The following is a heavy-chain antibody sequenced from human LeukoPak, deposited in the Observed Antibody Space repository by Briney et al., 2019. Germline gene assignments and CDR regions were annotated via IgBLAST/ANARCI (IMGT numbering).Heavy chain of an antibody. J-gene: IGHJ6*04. CDR3: ARLSITMVRGVIWYYYYYGMDV. D-gene: IGHD3-10*01. CDR1: GGSFSGYY. Sequence: SETLSLTCAVNGGSFSGYYWHWIRQPPGKGLDWIGEINYSESTNYNPSLKSRVTISVDTSKNQFSLKLSSVTAADTAVYYWARLSITMVRGVIWYYYYYGMDVWGKGTTVTVSS. CDR2: INYSEST. V-gene: IGHV4-34*01.